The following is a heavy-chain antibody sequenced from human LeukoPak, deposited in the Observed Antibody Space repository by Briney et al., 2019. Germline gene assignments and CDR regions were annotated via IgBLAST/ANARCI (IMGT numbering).Heavy chain of an antibody. V-gene: IGHV6-1*01. CDR3: TRDFDF. J-gene: IGHJ4*02. CDR2: TYYRSKWYN. CDR1: GDSFSSNSAS. Sequence: SQTLSLTCAVSGDSFSSNSASWNWIRQSPSRGLEWLGRTYYRSKWYNEYAVSLRSRVTINPDTSKNQFSLHLNSVTPEDTAIYYCTRDFDFWGQGTLVTVSS.